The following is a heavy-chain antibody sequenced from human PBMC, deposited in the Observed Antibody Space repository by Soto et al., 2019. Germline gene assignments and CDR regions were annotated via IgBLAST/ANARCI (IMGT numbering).Heavy chain of an antibody. CDR3: AKRAWRDSTGSSDY. J-gene: IGHJ4*02. CDR2: DGVTT. V-gene: IGHV3-23*01. Sequence: EVQLLESGGDLVHPGESLGLSCAASGFGFKSYSTDGVTTYYAGSVKGRFTISGDNSKNILYLHMNSLRAEDSAVYHCAKRAWRDSTGSSDYWGQGTLVTVSS. D-gene: IGHD3-10*01. CDR1: GFGFKSYS.